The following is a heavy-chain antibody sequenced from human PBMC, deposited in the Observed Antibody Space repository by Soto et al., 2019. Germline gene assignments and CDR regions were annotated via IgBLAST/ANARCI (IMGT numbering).Heavy chain of an antibody. V-gene: IGHV3-23*01. CDR3: AKDLRGYADFDY. J-gene: IGHJ4*02. CDR1: GFTFSSYA. Sequence: GGSLRLSCAASGFTFSSYAMTWVRQAPGKGLEWVSSISRNGGGTYYADSVEGRFTISRDNFKNMVFLQMNSLRTEDTAVYLCAKDLRGYADFDYWGQGTLVTVSS. D-gene: IGHD3-9*01. CDR2: ISRNGGGT.